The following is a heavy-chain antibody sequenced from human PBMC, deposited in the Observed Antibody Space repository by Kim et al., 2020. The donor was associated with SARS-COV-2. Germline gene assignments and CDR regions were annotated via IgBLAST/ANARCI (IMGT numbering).Heavy chain of an antibody. V-gene: IGHV3-33*01. J-gene: IGHJ4*02. D-gene: IGHD3-22*01. CDR1: GFTFSSYG. CDR2: IWYDGSNK. Sequence: GGSLRLSCAASGFTFSSYGMHWVRQAPGKGLEWVAVIWYDGSNKYYADSVKGRFTISRDNSKNTLYLQMNSLRAEDTAVYYCARDGGVVTRGCFDYWGQGTLVTVSS. CDR3: ARDGGVVTRGCFDY.